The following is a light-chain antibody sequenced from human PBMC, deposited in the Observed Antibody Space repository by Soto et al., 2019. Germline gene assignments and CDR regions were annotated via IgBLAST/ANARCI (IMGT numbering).Light chain of an antibody. V-gene: IGLV1-47*01. J-gene: IGLJ1*01. CDR2: RNN. CDR3: ATWDDSLNGFYV. Sequence: QSVRTQPPSASLTPGQGVTISCSGSTSNIGSNYVYWYQQLPGTAPKLLIYRNNQRPSGVPDRFSGSKSGTSASLAISGLRSDDEADYFCATWDDSLNGFYVFGTGTKVTVL. CDR1: TSNIGSNY.